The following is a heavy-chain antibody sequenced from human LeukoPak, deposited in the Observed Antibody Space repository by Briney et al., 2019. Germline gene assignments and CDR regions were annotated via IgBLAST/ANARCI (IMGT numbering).Heavy chain of an antibody. D-gene: IGHD6-6*01. CDR1: GDSFTSYW. Sequence: GESLKISCRGSGDSFTSYWIGWVGRMPGKGLEGMGSIYPVYADTRYSPSFQGQVSISGDKSIATASLQWSSLKASDTAVYYCAREGPFEYSSSYDYWGQGTLVTLSS. V-gene: IGHV5-51*01. J-gene: IGHJ4*02. CDR3: AREGPFEYSSSYDY. CDR2: IYPVYADT.